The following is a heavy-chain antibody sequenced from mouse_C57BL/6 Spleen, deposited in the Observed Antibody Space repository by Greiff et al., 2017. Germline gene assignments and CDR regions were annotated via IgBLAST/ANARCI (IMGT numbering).Heavy chain of an antibody. Sequence: EVQRVESGAELVKPGASVKLSCTASGFNIKDYYMHWVKQRTEQGLEWIGRIDPEDGEPKYAPKFQGKATITADTSSNTAYLQLSSLTSEDTGVYYCASPSLYYGSSYLDYLGQGTTLTVSS. V-gene: IGHV14-2*01. D-gene: IGHD1-1*01. CDR1: GFNIKDYY. CDR3: ASPSLYYGSSYLDY. CDR2: IDPEDGEP. J-gene: IGHJ2*01.